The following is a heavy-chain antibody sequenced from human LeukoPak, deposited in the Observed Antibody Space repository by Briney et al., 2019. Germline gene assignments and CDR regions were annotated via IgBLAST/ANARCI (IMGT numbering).Heavy chain of an antibody. Sequence: SETLSLTCTVSGGSISSGSYDWYWIRQPAGRGLEWIGHLYTSGSMSYNPSLKSRVTISVDTSKNQFSLKLTSVTAADTAVYYCTKGRGIWGQGTLVTVSS. CDR1: GGSISSGSYD. CDR3: TKGRGI. CDR2: LYTSGSM. J-gene: IGHJ4*02. V-gene: IGHV4-61*09. D-gene: IGHD3-10*01.